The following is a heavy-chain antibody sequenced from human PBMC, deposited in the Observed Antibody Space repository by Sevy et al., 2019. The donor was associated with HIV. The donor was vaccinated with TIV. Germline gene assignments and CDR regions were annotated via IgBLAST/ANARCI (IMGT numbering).Heavy chain of an antibody. D-gene: IGHD1-26*01. CDR1: GGTFSSYA. Sequence: ASVKVSFKASGGTFSSYAISWVRQAPGQGLEWMGGIIPIFGTANYAQKFQGRVTITADESTSTAYMELSSLRSEDTAVYYCARRSGSYGYYFDYWGQGTLVTVSS. CDR3: ARRSGSYGYYFDY. CDR2: IIPIFGTA. V-gene: IGHV1-69*13. J-gene: IGHJ4*02.